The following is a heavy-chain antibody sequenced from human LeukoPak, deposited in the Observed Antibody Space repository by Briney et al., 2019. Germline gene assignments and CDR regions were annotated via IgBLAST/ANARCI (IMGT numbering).Heavy chain of an antibody. CDR3: VIVDTTMVADYGTDV. D-gene: IGHD5-18*01. CDR2: IRNDGGST. J-gene: IGHJ6*02. Sequence: GGSLRLSCSASGFTFSRYFMHWVRQAPGKGLEYVSAIRNDGGSTFYAGFVKGRFTISRDNSKNILYLQMSSLRAEDTAVYYCVIVDTTMVADYGTDVWGQGTTVTVSS. V-gene: IGHV3-64D*08. CDR1: GFTFSRYF.